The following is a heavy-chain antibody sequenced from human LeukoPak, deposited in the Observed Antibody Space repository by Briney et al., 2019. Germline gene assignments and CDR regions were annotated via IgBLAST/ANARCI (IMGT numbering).Heavy chain of an antibody. V-gene: IGHV3-23*01. CDR2: ISGSGGST. Sequence: GGSLRLSCAASGFTFSSYAMSWVRQAPGKGLEWVSAISGSGGSTYYADSVKGRFTISRDNSKNTLYLQMNSLRAEDTAVYYCAKDTDRYNWNQDAFDIWGQGTIVTVSS. CDR3: AKDTDRYNWNQDAFDI. CDR1: GFTFSSYA. J-gene: IGHJ3*02. D-gene: IGHD1-20*01.